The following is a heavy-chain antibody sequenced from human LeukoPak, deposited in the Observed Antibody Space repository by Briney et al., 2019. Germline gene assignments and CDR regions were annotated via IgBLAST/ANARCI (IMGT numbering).Heavy chain of an antibody. Sequence: PSETLSRTCTVSGGSISSSSYYWGWIRQPPGKGLEWIGSIYYSGSTYYNPSLKSRVTISVDTSKNQFSLKLSSVTAADTAVYYCASGPAGYYGSGSYYDVWGKGTTVTVSS. J-gene: IGHJ6*03. V-gene: IGHV4-39*01. D-gene: IGHD3-10*01. CDR2: IYYSGST. CDR1: GGSISSSSYY. CDR3: ASGPAGYYGSGSYYDV.